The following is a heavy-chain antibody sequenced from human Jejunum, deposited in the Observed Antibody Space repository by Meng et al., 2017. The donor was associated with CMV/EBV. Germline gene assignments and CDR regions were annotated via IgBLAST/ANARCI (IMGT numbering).Heavy chain of an antibody. J-gene: IGHJ4*02. V-gene: IGHV3-33*01. Sequence: AGFTFNGYDIHCVRRAPGKGPGWVAVVWYQGSDKYYTDSVEGRFTISRDNSNNTLYLRMNSLRAEDTAVYYCARSSGGSSNWPPDHWGQGTLVTVSS. D-gene: IGHD6-13*01. CDR3: ARSSGGSSNWPPDH. CDR2: VWYQGSDK. CDR1: GFTFNGYD.